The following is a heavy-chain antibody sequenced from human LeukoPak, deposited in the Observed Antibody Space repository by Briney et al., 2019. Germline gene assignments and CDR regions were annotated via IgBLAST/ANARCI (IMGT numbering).Heavy chain of an antibody. Sequence: SETLSLTCTVSGGSISSYYWSRIRQPPGKGLEWIGYIYYSGSTNYNPSLKSRVTISVDTSKNQFSLKLSSVTAADTAAYYCARVRQSLAAAGKVFDYWGQGTLVTVSS. CDR3: ARVRQSLAAAGKVFDY. CDR1: GGSISSYY. J-gene: IGHJ4*02. D-gene: IGHD6-13*01. V-gene: IGHV4-59*01. CDR2: IYYSGST.